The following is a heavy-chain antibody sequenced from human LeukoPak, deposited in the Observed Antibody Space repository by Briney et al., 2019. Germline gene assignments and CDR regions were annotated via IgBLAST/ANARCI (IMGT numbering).Heavy chain of an antibody. D-gene: IGHD6-25*01. CDR2: IWYDGTNQ. Sequence: PGGSLRLSCAASGFAFSSSAMHWVRQAPGKGLEWVADIWYDGTNQNYADSVKGRFIISRDNSKNTLYLQMNSLRVEDTAVYSCARGSAKAPVNYWGQGTLVTVSS. V-gene: IGHV3-33*01. CDR1: GFAFSSSA. J-gene: IGHJ4*02. CDR3: ARGSAKAPVNY.